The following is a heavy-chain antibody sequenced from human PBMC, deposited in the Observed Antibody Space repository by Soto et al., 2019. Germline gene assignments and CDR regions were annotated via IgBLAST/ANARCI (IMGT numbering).Heavy chain of an antibody. J-gene: IGHJ1*01. V-gene: IGHV3-30-3*01. CDR3: ARAKYYYGSGSYPSEYFQH. Sequence: GGSLRLSCAASGFTFSSYAMHWVRQAPGKGLEWVAVISYDGSNKYYADSVKGRFTISRDNSKNTLYLQMNSLRAEDTAVYYCARAKYYYGSGSYPSEYFQHWGQGTLVTVSS. D-gene: IGHD3-10*01. CDR1: GFTFSSYA. CDR2: ISYDGSNK.